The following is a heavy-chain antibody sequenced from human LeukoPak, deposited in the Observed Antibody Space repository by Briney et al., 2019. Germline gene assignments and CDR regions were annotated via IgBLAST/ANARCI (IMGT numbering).Heavy chain of an antibody. D-gene: IGHD5-18*01. CDR2: ISYDGSNK. CDR3: ARDRYGTDTAMGTFDY. Sequence: PGGSLRLSCAASGFTFSSYAMHWVRRAPGKGLEWVAVISYDGSNKYYADSVKGRFTISRDNSKNTLYLQMDSLRAEDTAVYYCARDRYGTDTAMGTFDYWGQGTLVTVSS. J-gene: IGHJ4*02. V-gene: IGHV3-30-3*01. CDR1: GFTFSSYA.